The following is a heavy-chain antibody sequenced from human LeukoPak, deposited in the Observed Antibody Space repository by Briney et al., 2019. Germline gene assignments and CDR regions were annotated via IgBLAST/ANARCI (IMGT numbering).Heavy chain of an antibody. CDR3: ARGGSSAGAFDI. CDR1: GYSFTTFS. V-gene: IGHV1-3*01. D-gene: IGHD6-6*01. J-gene: IGHJ3*02. CDR2: INSDNGDT. Sequence: GASVKVSCKASGYSFTTFSIHWVRQAPGQSLEWMGRINSDNGDTEYSQKFQGRLTFTRDTSATTAYMELSSLRSEDTAVYYCARGGSSAGAFDIWGQGTMVTVSS.